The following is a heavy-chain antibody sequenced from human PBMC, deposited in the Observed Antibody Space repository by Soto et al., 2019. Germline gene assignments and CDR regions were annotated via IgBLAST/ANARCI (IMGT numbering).Heavy chain of an antibody. CDR2: ITASGGKT. V-gene: IGHV3-64D*08. J-gene: IGHJ3*01. D-gene: IGHD6-19*01. CDR1: GFTFNTYA. Sequence: GGSLRLSCSASGFTFNTYAMHWVRQAPGKGLEYVSAITASGGKTYYADSVKGRFTTSRDNSKNTLYLQMSSLRTEDSAVYYCAKGKEQWLLTAFDVWGRGTMVTVSS. CDR3: AKGKEQWLLTAFDV.